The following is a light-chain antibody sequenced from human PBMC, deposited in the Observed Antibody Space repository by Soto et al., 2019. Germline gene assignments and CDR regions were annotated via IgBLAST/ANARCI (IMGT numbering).Light chain of an antibody. J-gene: IGLJ1*01. Sequence: QSALTQPASASGSPGQSVAISCTGTSSDVGGYNYVSWYQQHPGKASKLMIYEVNKRPSGVPDRFSGSKSGNTASLTVSGLQAEDEADYYCSSYAGSSNVFGTGTKVTVL. CDR1: SSDVGGYNY. CDR3: SSYAGSSNV. CDR2: EVN. V-gene: IGLV2-8*01.